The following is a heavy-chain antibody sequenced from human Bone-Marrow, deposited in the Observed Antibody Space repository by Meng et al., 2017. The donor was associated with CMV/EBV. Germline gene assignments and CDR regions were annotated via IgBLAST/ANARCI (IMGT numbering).Heavy chain of an antibody. Sequence: ASVKVSCKASGYTFTSYDINWVRQATGQGLEWMGWMNPNSGNTGYAQKFQGRVTMTRNTSTSTVYMELSSLRSEDTAVYYCARGSRSDYYDSSGYYEDYWGEGTLVTVSS. CDR1: GYTFTSYD. CDR2: MNPNSGNT. CDR3: ARGSRSDYYDSSGYYEDY. V-gene: IGHV1-8*01. D-gene: IGHD3-22*01. J-gene: IGHJ4*02.